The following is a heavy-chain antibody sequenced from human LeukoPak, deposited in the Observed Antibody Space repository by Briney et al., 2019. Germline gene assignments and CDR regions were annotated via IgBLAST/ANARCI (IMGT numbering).Heavy chain of an antibody. J-gene: IGHJ4*02. CDR3: SHSGKYDFWSGTF. CDR2: ITRKSYGGTT. D-gene: IGHD3-3*01. Sequence: GGSLRLSCTASGYTSDDYTVTWVRQAPGKGLEWVGFITRKSYGGTTEYAASVKGRFTISRDDSKSIAYLEMSSLKTEDTGVYYCSHSGKYDFWSGTFWGQGTLVIVSS. CDR1: GYTSDDYT. V-gene: IGHV3-49*04.